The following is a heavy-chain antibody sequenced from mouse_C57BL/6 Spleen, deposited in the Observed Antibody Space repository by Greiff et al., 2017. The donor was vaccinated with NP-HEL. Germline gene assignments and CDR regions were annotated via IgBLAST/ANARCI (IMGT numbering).Heavy chain of an antibody. CDR2: IHPNSGST. CDR3: GRFITTVVATSYYAMDY. V-gene: IGHV1-64*01. D-gene: IGHD1-1*01. J-gene: IGHJ4*01. CDR1: GYTFTSYW. Sequence: QVQLQQPGAELVKPGASVKLSCKASGYTFTSYWMHWVKQRPGQGLEWIGMIHPNSGSTNYNEKFKSKATLTVDKSSSTAYMQLSSLTSEDSAVYYCGRFITTVVATSYYAMDYWGQGTSVTVSS.